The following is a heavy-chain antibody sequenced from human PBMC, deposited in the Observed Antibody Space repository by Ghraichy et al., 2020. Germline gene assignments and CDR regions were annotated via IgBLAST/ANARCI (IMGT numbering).Heavy chain of an antibody. CDR1: GYTFTSYG. J-gene: IGHJ4*02. D-gene: IGHD3-10*01. V-gene: IGHV1-18*01. Sequence: ASVKVSCKASGYTFTSYGISWVRQAPGQGLEWMGWISAYNGNTNYAQKLQGRVTMTTDTSTSTAYMELRSLRSDDTAVYYCARDYYGLGSYYDYFDYWGQGTLVTVSS. CDR3: ARDYYGLGSYYDYFDY. CDR2: ISAYNGNT.